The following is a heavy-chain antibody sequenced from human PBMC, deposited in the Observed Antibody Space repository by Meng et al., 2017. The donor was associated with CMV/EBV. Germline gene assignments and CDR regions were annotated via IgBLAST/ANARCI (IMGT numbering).Heavy chain of an antibody. CDR3: ARVGRTSCYDY. Sequence: QGQPKESGPGLVKPSQTLSLTCTGSGGSISSGDYYWSWIRQPPGKGLEWIGYIYYSGSTYYNPSLKSRVTISVDTSKNQFSLKLSSVTAADTAVYYCARVGRTSCYDYWGQGTLVTVSS. V-gene: IGHV4-30-4*08. CDR1: GGSISSGDYY. J-gene: IGHJ4*02. D-gene: IGHD2-2*01. CDR2: IYYSGST.